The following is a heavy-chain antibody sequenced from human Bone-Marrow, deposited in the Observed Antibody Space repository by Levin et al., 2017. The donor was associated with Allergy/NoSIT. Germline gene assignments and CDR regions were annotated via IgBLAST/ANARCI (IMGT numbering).Heavy chain of an antibody. CDR2: INPNSGGP. J-gene: IGHJ4*02. V-gene: IGHV1-2*02. CDR3: ARLSHYNDSC. Sequence: KISCKASGYTFTGYYLHWVRQAPGQGPEWMGWINPNSGGPNYAQKFQGRVTMTMDTSISTAYMELSRLRSDDTAVYYCARLSHYNDSCWGPGTLVTVSS. CDR1: GYTFTGYY. D-gene: IGHD3-22*01.